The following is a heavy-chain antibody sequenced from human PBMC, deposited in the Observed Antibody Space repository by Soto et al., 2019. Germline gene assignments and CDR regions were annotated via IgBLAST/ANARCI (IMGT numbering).Heavy chain of an antibody. CDR3: ARDRAYYESSGLYFDY. CDR1: GDSIRSYY. V-gene: IGHV4-59*01. CDR2: IYDSGST. D-gene: IGHD3-22*01. J-gene: IGHJ4*02. Sequence: LSLTCTVSGDSIRSYYWSWIRQPPGKGLEWIGYIYDSGSTNYNPSLKSRVTISVDTSKSQFSLKLSSVTAADTAVYYCARDRAYYESSGLYFDYWGQGTLVTVSS.